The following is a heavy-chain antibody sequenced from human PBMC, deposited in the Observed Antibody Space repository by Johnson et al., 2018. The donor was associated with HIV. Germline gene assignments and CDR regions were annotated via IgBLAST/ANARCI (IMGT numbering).Heavy chain of an antibody. CDR1: GFTFSSYR. D-gene: IGHD2-21*01. V-gene: IGHV3-33*03. CDR2: IWYDGRNK. Sequence: GGVVQPLRSLRLSCAASGFTFSSYRMPWVRQAPGTGPAWVPVIWYDGRNKYYANSVTGRFTISRDNSKNTLYLQMNSLRAEDTAVYYCAKGLPIGVEGDAFDIWGQGTMVTVSS. CDR3: AKGLPIGVEGDAFDI. J-gene: IGHJ3*02.